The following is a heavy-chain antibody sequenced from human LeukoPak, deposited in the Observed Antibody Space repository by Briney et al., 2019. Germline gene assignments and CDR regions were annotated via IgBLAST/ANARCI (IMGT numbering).Heavy chain of an antibody. V-gene: IGHV1-24*01. D-gene: IGHD2-15*01. CDR1: GYTLTELS. J-gene: IGHJ4*02. Sequence: ASVKVSCKVSGYTLTELSMHWVRQAPGKGLEWMGGFDPEDGETIYAQKFQGRVTMTEDTSTDTAYMELSSLRSEDTAVYYCAFGGYCSGGSCPDKAYWGQGTLVTVSS. CDR3: AFGGYCSGGSCPDKAY. CDR2: FDPEDGET.